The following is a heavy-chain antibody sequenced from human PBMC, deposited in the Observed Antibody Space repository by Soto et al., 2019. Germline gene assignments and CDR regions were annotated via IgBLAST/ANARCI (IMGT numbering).Heavy chain of an antibody. CDR3: ARVAVAGTRVDY. J-gene: IGHJ4*02. D-gene: IGHD6-19*01. V-gene: IGHV4-4*02. CDR2: IYHSGST. CDR1: GFTFSTYAM. Sequence: GSLRLSCAASGFTFSTYAMAWVRQAPGKGLEWIGEIYHSGSTNYNPSLKSRVTISVDKSKNQFSLKLSSVTAADTAVYYCARVAVAGTRVDYWGQGTLVTVSS.